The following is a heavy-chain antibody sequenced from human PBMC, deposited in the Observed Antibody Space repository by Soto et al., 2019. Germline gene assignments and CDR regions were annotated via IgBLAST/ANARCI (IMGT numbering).Heavy chain of an antibody. CDR3: ATAISATTFDH. V-gene: IGHV1-3*01. CDR1: GNIFNDYE. CDR2: INGGNGNT. Sequence: QVHLVQSWAEVKAPGASVRISCATSGNIFNDYEIHWLRQAPGQRLEWMGCINGGNGNTGSPQRFQSRVTMSRDTSARTSYVELRSLSPEDTAVYYCATAISATTFDHWGQGTLVTVSP. J-gene: IGHJ4*02.